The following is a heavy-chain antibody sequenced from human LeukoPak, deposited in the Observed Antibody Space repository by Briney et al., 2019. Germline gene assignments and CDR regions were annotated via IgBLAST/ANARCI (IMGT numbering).Heavy chain of an antibody. CDR2: ISGYNDNA. D-gene: IGHD6-13*01. J-gene: IGHJ4*02. CDR1: GYTFTTYG. V-gene: IGHV1-18*01. Sequence: GASVKVSCTASGYTFTTYGISWVRQAPGQGLEWMGWISGYNDNAKYAQKLQGRVTMTTDTSTSTAYMELRSLRSDDTAVYCCARPAAGGTFDYWGQGTLVTVSS. CDR3: ARPAAGGTFDY.